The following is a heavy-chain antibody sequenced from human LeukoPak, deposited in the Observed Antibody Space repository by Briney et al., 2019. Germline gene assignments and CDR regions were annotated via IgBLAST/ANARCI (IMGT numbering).Heavy chain of an antibody. Sequence: PGGSLRLSCAASGFTFSSYAMSWVRQAPGKGLEWVSAISGSGGSTYSVKGRFTISRDNSKNTLYLQMNSLRAEDTAVYYCAKDLDILGPDGITGTTGYWGQGTLVTVSS. J-gene: IGHJ4*02. CDR3: AKDLDILGPDGITGTTGY. CDR2: ISGSGGST. V-gene: IGHV3-23*01. D-gene: IGHD1-7*01. CDR1: GFTFSSYA.